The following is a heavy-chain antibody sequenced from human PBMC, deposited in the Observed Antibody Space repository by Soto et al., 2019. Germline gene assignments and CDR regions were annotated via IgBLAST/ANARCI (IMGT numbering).Heavy chain of an antibody. D-gene: IGHD3-3*01. Sequence: QERLVQSGAEVRKPGSSVKVSCKVTGGTSTRYAINWVRQAPGQGLEWMGGIVPMFGTSKYAQKFQGRVTINADTSTNIAYMELRSLISEDTAVYYCNRGSEYDLWSGYLWGQGTLVSVSS. CDR1: GGTSTRYA. CDR3: NRGSEYDLWSGYL. V-gene: IGHV1-69*06. J-gene: IGHJ4*02. CDR2: IVPMFGTS.